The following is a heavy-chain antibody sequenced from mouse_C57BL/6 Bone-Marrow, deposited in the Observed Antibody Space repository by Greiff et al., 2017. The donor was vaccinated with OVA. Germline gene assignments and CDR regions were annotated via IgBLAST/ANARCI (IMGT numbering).Heavy chain of an antibody. V-gene: IGHV5-15*01. J-gene: IGHJ4*01. CDR2: ISNLAYSI. Sequence: EVMLVESGGGLVQPGGSLKLSCAASGFTFSDYGMAWVRQAPRKGPEWVAFISNLAYSIYYADTVTGRFTISRENAKNTLYLEMSSLRSEDTAMYYCARHPSRWLLRAMDYWGQGTSVTVSS. D-gene: IGHD2-3*01. CDR3: ARHPSRWLLRAMDY. CDR1: GFTFSDYG.